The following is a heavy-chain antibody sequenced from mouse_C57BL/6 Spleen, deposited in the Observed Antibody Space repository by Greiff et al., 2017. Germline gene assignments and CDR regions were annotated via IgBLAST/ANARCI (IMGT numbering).Heavy chain of an antibody. CDR1: GFSFNTYA. J-gene: IGHJ4*01. Sequence: EVQLVESGGGLVQPKGSLKLSCAASGFSFNTYAMNWVRQAPGNGLEWVARIRSKSNNYATYYADSMKDRFTISRDDSESMLYLQMNNLKTEDTAMYYFVRHSGSSWGQGTSVTVSS. D-gene: IGHD1-1*01. CDR3: VRHSGSS. CDR2: IRSKSNNYAT. V-gene: IGHV10-1*01.